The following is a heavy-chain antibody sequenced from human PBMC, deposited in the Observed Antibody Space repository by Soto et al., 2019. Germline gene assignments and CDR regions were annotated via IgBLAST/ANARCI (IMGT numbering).Heavy chain of an antibody. Sequence: QVQLVQSGAEVKKPGASVKVSCKTSGYTFTNHGINWVRQAPGQGLEWMGWINPYNANVNYAQKLQGRVTMTTDTSTSTAYMDLRSLTSDNTVVYYCARDRVAGIWGYAFDLWGQWTMVTVSS. D-gene: IGHD3-16*01. J-gene: IGHJ3*01. CDR1: GYTFTNHG. CDR3: ARDRVAGIWGYAFDL. V-gene: IGHV1-18*04. CDR2: INPYNANV.